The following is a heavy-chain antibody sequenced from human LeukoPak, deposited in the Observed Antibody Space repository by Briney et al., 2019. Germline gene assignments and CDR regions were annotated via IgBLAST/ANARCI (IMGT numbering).Heavy chain of an antibody. Sequence: GGSLRLSCAASGFTFSSYSMNWVRQAPGKGLEWVSAISGSSGTAYYADSVKGRFTISRDNSKNTLYLQMNSLRAEDTAVYYCAKDRGYGGNSALDYWGQGTLVIVSS. CDR2: ISGSSGTA. V-gene: IGHV3-23*01. D-gene: IGHD4-23*01. CDR3: AKDRGYGGNSALDY. J-gene: IGHJ4*02. CDR1: GFTFSSYS.